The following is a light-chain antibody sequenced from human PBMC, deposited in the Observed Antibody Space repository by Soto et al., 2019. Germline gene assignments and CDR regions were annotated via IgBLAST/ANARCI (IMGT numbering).Light chain of an antibody. CDR3: QVRDVWPS. CDR2: DAS. J-gene: IGKJ1*01. V-gene: IGKV3-11*01. Sequence: EIVLTPSPVTPSMTPGERAVLSCRASQSVSTSLAWYQHKPGQAPRLFIYDASKRAPGIPARFSGSGSGTDFTLTISSLEPEDLAVYYCQVRDVWPSFGQGTKVDIK. CDR1: QSVSTS.